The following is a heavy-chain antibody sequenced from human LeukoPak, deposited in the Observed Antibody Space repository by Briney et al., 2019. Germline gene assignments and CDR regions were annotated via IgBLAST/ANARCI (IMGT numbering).Heavy chain of an antibody. V-gene: IGHV1-3*03. CDR2: INAGNGNT. Sequence: ASVKVSCKAPGYTFTSYAMHWVRQAPGQRLEWMGWINAGNGNTKYSQEFQGRVTITRDTSASTAYMELSSLRSEDMAVYYCARSDGDYANFDYWGQGTLVTVSS. CDR1: GYTFTSYA. D-gene: IGHD4-17*01. J-gene: IGHJ4*02. CDR3: ARSDGDYANFDY.